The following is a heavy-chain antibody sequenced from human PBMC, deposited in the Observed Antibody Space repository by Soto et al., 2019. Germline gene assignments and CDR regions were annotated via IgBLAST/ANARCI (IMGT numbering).Heavy chain of an antibody. CDR1: GFTFSSYG. J-gene: IGHJ6*02. CDR3: AKASRSGSGWYHGMDV. D-gene: IGHD6-19*01. Sequence: GGSLRLSCAASGFTFSSYGMHWVRQAPGKGLEWVAVISYDGSNKYYADSVKGRFAISRDNSKNTLYLQMNSLRAEDTAVYYCAKASRSGSGWYHGMDVWGQGTTVTVSS. V-gene: IGHV3-30*18. CDR2: ISYDGSNK.